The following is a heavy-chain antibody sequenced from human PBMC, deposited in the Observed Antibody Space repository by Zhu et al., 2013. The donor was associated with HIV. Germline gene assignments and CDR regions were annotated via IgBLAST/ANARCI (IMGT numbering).Heavy chain of an antibody. Sequence: QVQLVQSGAEVKKPGASVKVSCKASGYTFTSYYMHWVRQAPGQGLEWMGIINPSGGSTSYAQKFQGRVTMTRDTSTSTVYMELSSLRSEDTAVYYCARGLRYFDWLLYRDDAFDIWGQGTMVTVSS. CDR2: INPSGGST. D-gene: IGHD3-9*01. CDR3: ARGLRYFDWLLYRDDAFDI. CDR1: GYTFTSYY. V-gene: IGHV1-46*01. J-gene: IGHJ3*02.